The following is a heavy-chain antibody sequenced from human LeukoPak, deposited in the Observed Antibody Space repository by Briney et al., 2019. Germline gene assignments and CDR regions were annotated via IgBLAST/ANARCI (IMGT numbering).Heavy chain of an antibody. CDR1: GFTFSSYA. Sequence: PGGSLRLSCAASGFTFSSYAMSWVRQAPGEGLEWVSAISGSGGSTYYADSVKGRFTISRDNSKNTLYLQMNSLRAEDTAVYYCAKDDDYGDLYFDYWGQGTLVTVSS. D-gene: IGHD4-17*01. CDR2: ISGSGGST. V-gene: IGHV3-23*01. J-gene: IGHJ4*02. CDR3: AKDDDYGDLYFDY.